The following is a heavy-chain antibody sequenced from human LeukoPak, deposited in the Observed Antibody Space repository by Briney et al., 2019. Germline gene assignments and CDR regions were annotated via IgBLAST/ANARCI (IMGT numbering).Heavy chain of an antibody. J-gene: IGHJ5*02. Sequence: PSETLSLTCTVSGGSISSYYWSWIRQPPGKGLGWIGYIYYSGSTNYNPSLKSRVTISVDTSKNQFSLKLSSVTAADTAVYYCARSPGGWFDPWGQGTLVTVSS. CDR2: IYYSGST. D-gene: IGHD2-15*01. V-gene: IGHV4-59*01. CDR3: ARSPGGWFDP. CDR1: GGSISSYY.